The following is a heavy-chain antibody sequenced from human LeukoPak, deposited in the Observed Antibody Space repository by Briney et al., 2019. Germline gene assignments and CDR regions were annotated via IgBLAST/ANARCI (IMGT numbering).Heavy chain of an antibody. Sequence: PGGSLRLSCAASGFTFSSYAMSWVRQAPGKGLEWVSAISGSVGSTYYADSVKGRFTISRDNSKNTLYLQMNSLRAEDTAVYYCAKDLPIAAAGAPSAEYFQHWGQGTLVTVSS. CDR1: GFTFSSYA. D-gene: IGHD6-13*01. J-gene: IGHJ1*01. CDR3: AKDLPIAAAGAPSAEYFQH. V-gene: IGHV3-23*01. CDR2: ISGSVGST.